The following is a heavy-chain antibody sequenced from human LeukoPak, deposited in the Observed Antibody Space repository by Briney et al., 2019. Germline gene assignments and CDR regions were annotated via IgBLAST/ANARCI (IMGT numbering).Heavy chain of an antibody. D-gene: IGHD5-24*01. CDR3: ARDADGFNGHYYWYYMGV. J-gene: IGHJ6*03. Sequence: SETLSLTCTVSGASVSSGSYYWNWLRQPAGRGLEWIGRIYTSGRTDYNPSLKGRVTVSLDTSKNQFSLKLTSMTAADTAVYYCARDADGFNGHYYWYYMGVWGKGTTVTVSS. CDR1: GASVSSGSYY. V-gene: IGHV4-61*02. CDR2: IYTSGRT.